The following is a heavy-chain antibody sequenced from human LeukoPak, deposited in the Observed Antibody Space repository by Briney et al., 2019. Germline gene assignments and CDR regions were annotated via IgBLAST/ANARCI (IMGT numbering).Heavy chain of an antibody. V-gene: IGHV5-51*01. Sequence: GESLKISCKGSGYSFTTYWIGWVRQMPGKGLEWMGIIYPGDSDTRYNPSFQGQVTISADKSISTAYLQWSSLKASDTAMYYCARLSPEQQLILTSHFDYWGQGTLITVSS. D-gene: IGHD6-13*01. CDR2: IYPGDSDT. CDR1: GYSFTTYW. CDR3: ARLSPEQQLILTSHFDY. J-gene: IGHJ4*02.